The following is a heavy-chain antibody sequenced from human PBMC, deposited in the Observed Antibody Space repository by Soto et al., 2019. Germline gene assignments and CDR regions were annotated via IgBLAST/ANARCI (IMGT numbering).Heavy chain of an antibody. D-gene: IGHD2-21*02. J-gene: IGHJ4*02. CDR3: ARGGDPDY. CDR2: LQTDGSHP. V-gene: IGHV3-74*01. Sequence: EVQLVESGGCLVHPGGSLRLSCVASGFTFNYYWMHWVGQAPGEGLMWVSRLQTDGSHPDYAESVKGRFTISRDNAKNTLYLQMNNLRAEDTAVYYCARGGDPDYWGQGTLVTVSS. CDR1: GFTFNYYW.